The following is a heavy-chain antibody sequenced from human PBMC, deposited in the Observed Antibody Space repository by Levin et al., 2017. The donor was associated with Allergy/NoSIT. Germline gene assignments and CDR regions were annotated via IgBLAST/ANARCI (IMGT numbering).Heavy chain of an antibody. Sequence: SGGSLRLSCAASGFIFNNYAMSWVRQAPGKGLEWVSSVSGSGGTIHYADSVKGRFTISKDKSTNTLYPQMNSLRAEDTAVYYCAKDQAYDKSFFDYWGQGTLVTVSS. CDR3: AKDQAYDKSFFDY. CDR2: VSGSGGTI. CDR1: GFIFNNYA. V-gene: IGHV3-23*01. D-gene: IGHD3-22*01. J-gene: IGHJ4*02.